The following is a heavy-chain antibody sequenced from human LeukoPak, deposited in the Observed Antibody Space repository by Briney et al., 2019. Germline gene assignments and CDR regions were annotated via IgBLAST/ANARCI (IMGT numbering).Heavy chain of an antibody. CDR3: ARDLAYGDYIFDY. V-gene: IGHV1-2*02. CDR2: INPNSGGT. D-gene: IGHD4-17*01. CDR1: GYTFTGYY. J-gene: IGHJ4*02. Sequence: GASVKVSCKASGYTFTGYYMHWVRQAPGQGLEWMGWINPNSGGTNYAQKFQGRVTMTRDTSISTAYVELSRLRSDDTAVYYCARDLAYGDYIFDYWGQGTLVTVSS.